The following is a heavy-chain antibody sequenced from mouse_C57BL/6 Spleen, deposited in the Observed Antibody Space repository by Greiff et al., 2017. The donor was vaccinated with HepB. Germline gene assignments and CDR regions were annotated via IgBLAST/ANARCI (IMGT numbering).Heavy chain of an antibody. CDR1: GYTFTSYW. CDR2: IDPSDSYT. D-gene: IGHD3-3*01. J-gene: IGHJ3*01. Sequence: VQLQQPGAELVKPGASVKLSCKASGYTFTSYWMQWVKQRPGQGLEWIGEIDPSDSYTNYTQKFKGKATLTVDTASSTAYMQLSSLTSEDSAVYYCARKGRGFAYWGQGTLVTVSA. CDR3: ARKGRGFAY. V-gene: IGHV1-50*01.